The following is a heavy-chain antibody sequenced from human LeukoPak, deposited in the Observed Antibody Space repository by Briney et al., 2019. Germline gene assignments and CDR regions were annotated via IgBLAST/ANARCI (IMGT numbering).Heavy chain of an antibody. CDR3: ARDSDYAVDY. V-gene: IGHV4-59*01. D-gene: IGHD4-17*01. Sequence: TETLSLTCTGSGGSISSYYWSWIRQPPGKGLEWIGYIYYSGSTNYNPSLKSRVTISVDTSKNQFSLKLSSVTAADTALYYCARDSDYAVDYWGQGTLATVSS. CDR1: GGSISSYY. J-gene: IGHJ4*02. CDR2: IYYSGST.